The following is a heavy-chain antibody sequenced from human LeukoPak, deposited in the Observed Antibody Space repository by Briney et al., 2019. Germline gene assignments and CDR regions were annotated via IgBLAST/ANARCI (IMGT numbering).Heavy chain of an antibody. CDR3: ARERVPLVVVAATRAFDI. CDR1: GGSISSSSYY. V-gene: IGHV4-39*07. J-gene: IGHJ3*02. D-gene: IGHD2-15*01. Sequence: PSETLSLTCTVSGGSISSSSYYWGWIRQPPGKGLEWIGSIYYSGSTYYNPSLKSRVTISVDTSKNQFSLKLSSVTAADTAVYYCARERVPLVVVAATRAFDIWGQGTMVTVSS. CDR2: IYYSGST.